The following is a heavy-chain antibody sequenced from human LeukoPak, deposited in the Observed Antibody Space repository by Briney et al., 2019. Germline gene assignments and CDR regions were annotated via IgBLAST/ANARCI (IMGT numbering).Heavy chain of an antibody. CDR1: GGSISSYY. V-gene: IGHV4-59*01. CDR3: AGGGFQWRDNWFDP. CDR2: IYYSGST. J-gene: IGHJ5*02. D-gene: IGHD6-19*01. Sequence: SETLSLTCTVSGGSISSYYWSWIRQPPGKGLEWIGYIYYSGSTNYNPSLKSRVTISVDTSKNQFSLKLSSVTAADTAAYYCAGGGFQWRDNWFDPWGQGTLVTVSS.